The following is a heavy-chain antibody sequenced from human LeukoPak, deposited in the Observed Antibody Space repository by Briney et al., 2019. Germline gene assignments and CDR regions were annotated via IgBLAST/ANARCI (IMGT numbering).Heavy chain of an antibody. V-gene: IGHV3-7*01. CDR1: GFTFSSYW. Sequence: GGSLRLSCAASGFTFSSYWMSWVRQAPGKGLEWVANIKQDGSEKYYVDSVKGRFTIPRDNAKNSLYLQMNSLRAEDTAVYYCARGGSVVVPAAMHWFDPWGRGTLVTVSS. D-gene: IGHD2-2*01. J-gene: IGHJ5*02. CDR2: IKQDGSEK. CDR3: ARGGSVVVPAAMHWFDP.